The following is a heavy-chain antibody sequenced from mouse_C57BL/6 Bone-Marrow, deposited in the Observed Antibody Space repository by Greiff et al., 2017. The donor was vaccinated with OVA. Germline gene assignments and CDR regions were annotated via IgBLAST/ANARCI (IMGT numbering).Heavy chain of an antibody. CDR3: TREGQSTMITRGFAY. CDR1: GFTFSSYA. D-gene: IGHD2-4*01. CDR2: ISSGGDYI. V-gene: IGHV5-9-1*02. Sequence: EVQVVESGEGLVKPGGSLKLSCAASGFTFSSYAMSWVRQTPEKRLEWVAYISSGGDYIYYADTVKGRFTISRDNARNTLNLQMSSLKSEDTAMYYCTREGQSTMITRGFAYWGQGTLVTVSA. J-gene: IGHJ3*01.